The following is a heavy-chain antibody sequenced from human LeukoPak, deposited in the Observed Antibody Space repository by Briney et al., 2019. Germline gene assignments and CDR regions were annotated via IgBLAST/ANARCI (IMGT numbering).Heavy chain of an antibody. CDR3: ANKVTTGY. CDR1: GLTVNSNY. V-gene: IGHV3-66*01. D-gene: IGHD1-14*01. Sequence: GGSLRLSCVVSGLTVNSNYMSWVRQAPGKGLEWVSVIYSGGTTNYADSVKGRFIVYRDNSKNTLYLQTNSLRAEDTAVYYCANKVTTGYWGQGTLVTVSS. CDR2: IYSGGTT. J-gene: IGHJ4*02.